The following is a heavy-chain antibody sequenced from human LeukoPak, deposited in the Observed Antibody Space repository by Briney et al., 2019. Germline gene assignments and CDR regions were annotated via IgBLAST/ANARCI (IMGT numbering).Heavy chain of an antibody. Sequence: SETLSLTCTVSGGSISSSSYYWGWIRQPPGKGLEWIGSIYYSGSTYYNPSLKSRVTISVDTSKNQFSLKLSSVTAADTAVYYCARAPYYYDSSGYYLGRDYYYYYYMDVWGKGTTVTVSS. CDR1: GGSISSSSYY. J-gene: IGHJ6*03. CDR3: ARAPYYYDSSGYYLGRDYYYYYYMDV. V-gene: IGHV4-39*07. D-gene: IGHD3-22*01. CDR2: IYYSGST.